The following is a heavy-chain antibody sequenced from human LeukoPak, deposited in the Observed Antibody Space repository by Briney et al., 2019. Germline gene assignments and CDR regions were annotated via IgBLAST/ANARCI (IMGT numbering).Heavy chain of an antibody. Sequence: GGSLRLSCTASGFAFSSYSMNWVRQAPGKGLEWISYISSSSGTIYYADSMKGRFTISRDNAKDSLSLQMTSLRVEDTVVYYCARSGTFSSFDYWGQGTLVTVSS. CDR2: ISSSSGTI. CDR1: GFAFSSYS. V-gene: IGHV3-48*01. D-gene: IGHD1-26*01. CDR3: ARSGTFSSFDY. J-gene: IGHJ4*02.